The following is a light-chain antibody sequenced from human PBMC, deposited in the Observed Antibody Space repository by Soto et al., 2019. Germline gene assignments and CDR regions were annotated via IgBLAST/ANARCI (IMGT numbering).Light chain of an antibody. V-gene: IGKV3-20*01. CDR2: GAS. J-gene: IGKJ5*01. CDR1: QSVSSNY. CDR3: QQYGSSPIT. Sequence: EIVLTQSPGTLSLSPGERATLSCRASQSVSSNYLAWYLQKPGQAPRLLIYGASSRATGIPDRFSGSGSETDFTLTISRLEPEDFAVYYCQQYGSSPITFGQGTRLEIK.